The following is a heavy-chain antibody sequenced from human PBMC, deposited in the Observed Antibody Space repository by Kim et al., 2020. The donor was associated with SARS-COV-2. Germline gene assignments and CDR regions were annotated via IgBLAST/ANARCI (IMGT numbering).Heavy chain of an antibody. CDR3: AREEIAGADSDS. D-gene: IGHD6-13*01. J-gene: IGHJ4*02. Sequence: TQYNPSLTSRVTISVDTSRNQFSLNLNSVTAADTAVYYCAREEIAGADSDSWGQGTLVTVSS. CDR2: T. V-gene: IGHV4-39*07.